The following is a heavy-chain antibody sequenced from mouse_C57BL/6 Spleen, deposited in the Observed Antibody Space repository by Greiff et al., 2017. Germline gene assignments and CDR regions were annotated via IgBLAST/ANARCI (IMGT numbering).Heavy chain of an antibody. CDR1: GYTFTGYW. Sequence: QVQLQQSGAELMKPGASVKLSCKATGYTFTGYWIEWVKQRPGHGLEWIGEILPGSGSTNYNEKFKGKATFTADTSSNTAYMHHSSLTSEESAIYYCARWMDDENWYCDVWGTGTTVTVSS. V-gene: IGHV1-9*01. D-gene: IGHD2-12*01. CDR2: ILPGSGST. J-gene: IGHJ1*03. CDR3: ARWMDDENWYCDV.